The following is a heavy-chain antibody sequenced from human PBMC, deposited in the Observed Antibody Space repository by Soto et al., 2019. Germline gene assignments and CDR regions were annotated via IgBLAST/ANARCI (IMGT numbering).Heavy chain of an antibody. Sequence: EVQLVESGGGLIQPGGSLRLSCAVSGFTVSNNYMSWVRQAPGKGLEGVSVIYSGGYTAYGDSVKGRFTISRDNSKNTLNPQMNSRRAAAPSFVSWATHPGGGGYWGQGTLVTVSS. V-gene: IGHV3-53*01. D-gene: IGHD3-10*01. J-gene: IGHJ4*02. CDR2: IYSGGYT. CDR1: GFTVSNNY. CDR3: ATHPGGGGY.